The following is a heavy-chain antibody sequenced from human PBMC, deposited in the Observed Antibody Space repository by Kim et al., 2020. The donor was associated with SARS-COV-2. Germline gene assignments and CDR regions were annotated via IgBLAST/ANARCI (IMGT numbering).Heavy chain of an antibody. CDR2: DT. D-gene: IGHD1-26*01. V-gene: IGHV5-51*01. J-gene: IGHJ5*02. Sequence: DTRYSPSFQGQVTISADKSISTAYLQWSSLKASDTAMYYCARQRGAGPGTWGQGTLVTVSS. CDR3: ARQRGAGPGT.